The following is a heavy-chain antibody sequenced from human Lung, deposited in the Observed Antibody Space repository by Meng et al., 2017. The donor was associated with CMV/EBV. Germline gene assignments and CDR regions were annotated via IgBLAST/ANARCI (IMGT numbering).Heavy chain of an antibody. D-gene: IGHD2-15*01. J-gene: IGHJ6*02. CDR2: ISTYNGDT. CDR3: ARDVGPHYGYGMAV. CDR1: GYTFGTDG. V-gene: IGHV1-18*04. Sequence: ASVXVSCKASGYTFGTDGISWVRQAPGQGLEWMGWISTYNGDTYSVQKIQGRVSMTTDTSTNTAYMEVRSLRFDDTAVYYCARDVGPHYGYGMAVWGQGTTVTFSS.